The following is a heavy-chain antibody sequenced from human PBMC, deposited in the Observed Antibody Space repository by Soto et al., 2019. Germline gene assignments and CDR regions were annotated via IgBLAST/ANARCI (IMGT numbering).Heavy chain of an antibody. J-gene: IGHJ3*02. V-gene: IGHV4-61*01. CDR3: ARGVAVAGTCAFDI. D-gene: IGHD6-19*01. CDR1: GGSVSSGSYY. Sequence: QVQLQESGPGLVKPSETLSLTCTVSGGSVSSGSYYWSWIRQPPGKVLEWIGYIYYSGSTNYNPCLKRLVPISVDTSKNQFSLKLSSVTAADTAVYYCARGVAVAGTCAFDIWGQGTMVTVSS. CDR2: IYYSGST.